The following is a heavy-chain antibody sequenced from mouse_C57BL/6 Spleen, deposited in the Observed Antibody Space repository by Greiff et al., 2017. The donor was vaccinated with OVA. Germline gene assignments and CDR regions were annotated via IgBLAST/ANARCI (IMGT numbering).Heavy chain of an antibody. CDR2: SRNKANDYTT. D-gene: IGHD1-1*01. V-gene: IGHV7-1*01. Sequence: EVKLVESGGGLVQSGRSLRLSCATSGFTFSDFYMEWVRQAPGKGLEWIAASRNKANDYTTEYSASVKGRFIVSRDTSQSILYLQMNALRAEDTAIYYCARDAGPTYYAMDYWGQGTSVTVAS. CDR3: ARDAGPTYYAMDY. CDR1: GFTFSDFY. J-gene: IGHJ4*01.